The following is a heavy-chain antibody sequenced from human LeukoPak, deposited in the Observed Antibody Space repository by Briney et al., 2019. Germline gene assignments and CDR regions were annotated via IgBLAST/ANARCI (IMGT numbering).Heavy chain of an antibody. J-gene: IGHJ4*02. D-gene: IGHD1-1*01. V-gene: IGHV1-24*01. CDR2: FDPEDGEDGET. CDR1: GYSLIEVA. CDR3: AMTDRYAGRPFDN. Sequence: ASVKVSCKVSGYSLIEVAMHWVRQAPGKGLEWVGSFDPEDGEDGETHYAQKFQGRVTMTEDASTDTAYMELSSLRSEDTAVYYCAMTDRYAGRPFDNWGQRTLVTVSS.